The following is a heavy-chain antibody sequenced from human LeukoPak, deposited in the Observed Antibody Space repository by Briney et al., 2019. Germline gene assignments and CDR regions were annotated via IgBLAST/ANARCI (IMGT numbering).Heavy chain of an antibody. V-gene: IGHV4-61*02. Sequence: SQTLSLTCTVSGGSISSGSYYWSWIRQPAGKGLEWIGRIYTSGSTNYNPSLKSRVTISVDTSKNQFSLKLSSVTAADTAVYYCVRDKYREAFDIWGQGTMVTVSS. D-gene: IGHD2-2*01. CDR3: VRDKYREAFDI. J-gene: IGHJ3*02. CDR1: GGSISSGSYY. CDR2: IYTSGST.